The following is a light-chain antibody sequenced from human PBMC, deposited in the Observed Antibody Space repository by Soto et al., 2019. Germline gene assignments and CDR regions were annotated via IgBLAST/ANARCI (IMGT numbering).Light chain of an antibody. CDR1: QNIDIN. J-gene: IGKJ5*01. V-gene: IGKV3D-15*01. Sequence: EIVMTQSPATLSVSPWERATLSCRASQNIDINLVWYQQRPGQAPRLLIFRASTRATGIPARFSGSGSGTEFTLTISSLQSEDFAVYYCQQYHHWPPITFGQGTRLENK. CDR2: RAS. CDR3: QQYHHWPPIT.